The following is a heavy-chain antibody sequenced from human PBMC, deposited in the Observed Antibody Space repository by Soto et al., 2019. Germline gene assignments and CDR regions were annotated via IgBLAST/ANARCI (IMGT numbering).Heavy chain of an antibody. CDR1: GYTFTSYG. Sequence: SVKVSCKASGYTFTSYGISWVRQAPGQGLEWMGWISAYNGNTNYAQKLQGRVTMTTDTFTSTAYMELRSLRSDDTAVYYCARDSYYDSSGRGYFQHWGQATLVTVSS. CDR2: ISAYNGNT. V-gene: IGHV1-18*01. CDR3: ARDSYYDSSGRGYFQH. J-gene: IGHJ1*01. D-gene: IGHD3-22*01.